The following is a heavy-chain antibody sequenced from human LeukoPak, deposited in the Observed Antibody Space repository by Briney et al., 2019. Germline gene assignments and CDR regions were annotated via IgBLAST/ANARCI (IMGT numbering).Heavy chain of an antibody. Sequence: ASVKVSCKACRYTFTGYYMHWVRQAPGQGLEWMGRINPNSGGTNYAQKFQGRVTMTRDTSISTAYMELSRLRSDDTAVYYCSNSDILTGYYPDVWGKGTTVTVSS. CDR1: RYTFTGYY. CDR2: INPNSGGT. J-gene: IGHJ6*04. CDR3: SNSDILTGYYPDV. V-gene: IGHV1-2*06. D-gene: IGHD3-9*01.